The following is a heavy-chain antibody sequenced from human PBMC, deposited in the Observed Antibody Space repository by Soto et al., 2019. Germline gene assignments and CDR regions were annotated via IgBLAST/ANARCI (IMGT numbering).Heavy chain of an antibody. J-gene: IGHJ4*02. CDR3: ARGGSEDTAMYYYFDY. Sequence: QVQLVQSGAEEKKPGSSVKVSCKASGGTFSSYAISWVRQAPGQGLEWMGGIIPIFGTANYAQKFQGRVTITADESTSTAYMELSSLRSEYTAVYYCARGGSEDTAMYYYFDYWGQGTLVTVSS. CDR2: IIPIFGTA. CDR1: GGTFSSYA. D-gene: IGHD5-18*01. V-gene: IGHV1-69*01.